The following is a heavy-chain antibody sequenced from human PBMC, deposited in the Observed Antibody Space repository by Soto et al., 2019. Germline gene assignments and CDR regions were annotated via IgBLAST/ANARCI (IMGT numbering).Heavy chain of an antibody. CDR3: ARDYSSTSYGFDS. V-gene: IGHV3-33*01. J-gene: IGHJ4*02. CDR1: GFIFSSYG. D-gene: IGHD2-2*01. CDR2: IRHDGSNE. Sequence: PGGSLRLSCAASGFIFSSYGMHWVRQAPGKGLEWVAVIRHDGSNEYYADSVKGRLTISRDNSNNTLYLQMNSLRAEDTAVYYCARDYSSTSYGFDSWGRGTRVTVSS.